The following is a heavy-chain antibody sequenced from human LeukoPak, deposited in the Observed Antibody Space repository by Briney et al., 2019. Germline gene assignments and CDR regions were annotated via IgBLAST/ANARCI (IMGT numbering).Heavy chain of an antibody. CDR1: GYTFTSYG. Sequence: ASVKASCKASGYTFTSYGISWVRQAPGQGLEWMGWISAYNGNTNYAQKLQGRVTMTTDTSTSTAYMELRSLRSDDTAVYYCARDGSIAVAGAYNWFDPWGQGTLVTVSS. CDR3: ARDGSIAVAGAYNWFDP. D-gene: IGHD6-19*01. V-gene: IGHV1-18*01. J-gene: IGHJ5*02. CDR2: ISAYNGNT.